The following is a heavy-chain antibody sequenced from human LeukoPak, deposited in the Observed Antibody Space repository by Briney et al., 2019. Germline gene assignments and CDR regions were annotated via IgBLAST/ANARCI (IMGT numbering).Heavy chain of an antibody. J-gene: IGHJ4*02. CDR1: GFTFNNYN. Sequence: GGSLRLSCAASGFTFNNYNMNWVRQAPGKALEWVSSITGSGTYIFYADSVKGRFTISRDNAKNSLYLQMNSLRTEDTALYYCARSPYSSGNYGRLDYWGQGTLVTVSS. CDR3: ARSPYSSGNYGRLDY. V-gene: IGHV3-21*04. CDR2: ITGSGTYI. D-gene: IGHD3-22*01.